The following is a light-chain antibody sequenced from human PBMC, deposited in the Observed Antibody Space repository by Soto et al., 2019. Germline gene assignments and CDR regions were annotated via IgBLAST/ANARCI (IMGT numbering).Light chain of an antibody. J-gene: IGKJ2*01. CDR2: DVS. CDR1: QSFSNW. V-gene: IGKV1-5*01. Sequence: DIQMTQSPSTLSASVGDRVSITCRASQSFSNWLAWYQQKPGKAPKLLIYDVSSLENGVPSRFSGSGSGTEFTLNISSLQPDDSALYYCQQYNSYSYTFGQGTKLEI. CDR3: QQYNSYSYT.